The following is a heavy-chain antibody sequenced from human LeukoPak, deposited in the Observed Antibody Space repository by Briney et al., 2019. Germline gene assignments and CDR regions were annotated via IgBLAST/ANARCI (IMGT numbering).Heavy chain of an antibody. CDR2: I. Sequence: GGSLRLSCVASGFTFSSYSMNWVRQAPGKGLEWVSSIKGRFTISRDNAKTSLYLQMSSLRAEDSAVYYCARGLPAAPANDYWGQGTLVTVSS. CDR1: GFTFSSYS. J-gene: IGHJ4*02. D-gene: IGHD2-2*01. V-gene: IGHV3-21*01. CDR3: ARGLPAAPANDY.